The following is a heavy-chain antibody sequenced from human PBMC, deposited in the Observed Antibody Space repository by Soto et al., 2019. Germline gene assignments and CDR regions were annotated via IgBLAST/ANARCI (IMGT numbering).Heavy chain of an antibody. CDR3: AMDLYGGSSRFDY. Sequence: QVQLVESGGGAVQPGRSLRLSCAASGFTFSNNGIHWVRQAPGKGMEWVAVISSDGINKYYADSVKGRSTISRANSKNTLFLQMNSLRVAATAVYYCAMDLYGGSSRFDYWGQGTLVTVSS. D-gene: IGHD2-15*01. V-gene: IGHV3-30*03. CDR1: GFTFSNNG. CDR2: ISSDGINK. J-gene: IGHJ4*02.